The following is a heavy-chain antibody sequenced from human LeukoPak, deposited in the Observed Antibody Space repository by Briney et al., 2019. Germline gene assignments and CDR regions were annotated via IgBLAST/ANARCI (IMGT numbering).Heavy chain of an antibody. CDR3: ARVTTGGYYNC. V-gene: IGHV4-61*02. Sequence: SETLSLTCTVSGGSISSGSYYWSWIRQPAGKGLEWIGRIYTSGSTNYNPSLKSRVTIPVDTSKNQFSLKLSSVTAAGTAVYYCARVTTGGYYNCWGQGTLVTVSS. CDR2: IYTSGST. J-gene: IGHJ4*02. CDR1: GGSISSGSYY. D-gene: IGHD3-22*01.